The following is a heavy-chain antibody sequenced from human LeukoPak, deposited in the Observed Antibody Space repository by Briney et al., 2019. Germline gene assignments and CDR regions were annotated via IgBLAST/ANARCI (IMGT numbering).Heavy chain of an antibody. CDR1: GFTFDDYA. V-gene: IGHV3-9*03. D-gene: IGHD3-22*01. Sequence: PGRSLRLSCAASGFTFDDYAMHWVWQAPGKGLEWVSGISWNSGSIGYADSVKGRFTISRDNAKNSLYLQMNSLRAEDMALYYCAKDWSYDSSGYYDYWGQGTLVTVSS. CDR2: ISWNSGSI. CDR3: AKDWSYDSSGYYDY. J-gene: IGHJ4*02.